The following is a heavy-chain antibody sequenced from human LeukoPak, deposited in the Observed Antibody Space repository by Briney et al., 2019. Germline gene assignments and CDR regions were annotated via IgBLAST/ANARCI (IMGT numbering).Heavy chain of an antibody. V-gene: IGHV5-51*01. CDR2: IYPGDSDA. Sequence: HGESLKISCKGSGYSFTNYWIGWVRQMPGKGLKWMGIIYPGDSDARYSPSFQGQVTISADKSISTAYLQWSSLKASDTAMYYCARRRDPYSGSYYPFDYWGQGTLVTVSS. CDR3: ARRRDPYSGSYYPFDY. D-gene: IGHD1-26*01. J-gene: IGHJ4*02. CDR1: GYSFTNYW.